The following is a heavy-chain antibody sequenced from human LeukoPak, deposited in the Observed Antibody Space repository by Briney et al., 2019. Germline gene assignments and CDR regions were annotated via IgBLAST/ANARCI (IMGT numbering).Heavy chain of an antibody. CDR2: IYPNSGKT. D-gene: IGHD3-10*01. CDR1: GYTFTSYD. CDR3: ARGIAGLLWFGELLSPKYGMDV. V-gene: IGHV1-8*01. J-gene: IGHJ6*02. Sequence: ASGKVSCKASGYTFTSYDINWVRQATGQGLEWMGWIYPNSGKTGYAQKFQGRVTMTRNTSISTAYMELSSLRSEDTAVYYCARGIAGLLWFGELLSPKYGMDVWGQGTTVTVSS.